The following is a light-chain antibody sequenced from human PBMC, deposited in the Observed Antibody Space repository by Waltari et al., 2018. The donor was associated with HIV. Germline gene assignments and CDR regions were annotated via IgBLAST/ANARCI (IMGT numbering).Light chain of an antibody. J-gene: IGKJ5*01. CDR3: QQYNSYPIT. Sequence: DIQMTQSPSSLSASVGDRVTIPCRASQCIGNYLAWFQQRPGKAPQSLVYAASTLQTGVPSRFRGSGSGTDFTLTISSLQPEDFAIYYCQQYNSYPITFGQGTRLEI. CDR2: AAS. CDR1: QCIGNY. V-gene: IGKV1-16*01.